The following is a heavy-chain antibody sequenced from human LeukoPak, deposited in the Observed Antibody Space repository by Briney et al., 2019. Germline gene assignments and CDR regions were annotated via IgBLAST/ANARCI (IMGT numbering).Heavy chain of an antibody. V-gene: IGHV3-30*18. CDR3: AKEQGSGSYYTGY. D-gene: IGHD3-10*01. Sequence: GGSLRLSCAASGFTFSSYGMHWVRQAPGKGLEWVAVISYDGSNKYYADSVKGRFTISRDNSKNTLYLQMNSLRAEDTAVYYCAKEQGSGSYYTGYWGQGTLVTVSS. J-gene: IGHJ4*02. CDR1: GFTFSSYG. CDR2: ISYDGSNK.